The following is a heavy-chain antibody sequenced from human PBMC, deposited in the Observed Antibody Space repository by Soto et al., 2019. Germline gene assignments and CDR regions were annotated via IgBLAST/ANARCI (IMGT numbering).Heavy chain of an antibody. Sequence: GGSVRLSCAASGFTFSSYAMSWVRQAPGKGLEWVSSINGGGGGTYYADFVKGRFTISRDNSKNTLYLQMNSLRVEDTAVYYCAKRSGVTYYFDYWGRGTLVTVSS. J-gene: IGHJ4*02. CDR2: INGGGGGT. CDR3: AKRSGVTYYFDY. CDR1: GFTFSSYA. D-gene: IGHD3-3*01. V-gene: IGHV3-23*01.